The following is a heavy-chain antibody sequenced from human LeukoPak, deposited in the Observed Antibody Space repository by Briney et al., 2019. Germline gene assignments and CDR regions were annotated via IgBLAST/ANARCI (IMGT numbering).Heavy chain of an antibody. CDR2: IIPIFGTA. J-gene: IGHJ6*02. Sequence: ASVKVSCKASGYTFTSYGISWVPQAPGQGLEWMGGIIPIFGTANYAQKFQGRVTITADESTSTAYMELSSLRSEDTAVYYCARAPYSSSWDYYYYGMDVWGQGTTVTVSS. D-gene: IGHD6-13*01. CDR1: GYTFTSYG. CDR3: ARAPYSSSWDYYYYGMDV. V-gene: IGHV1-69*13.